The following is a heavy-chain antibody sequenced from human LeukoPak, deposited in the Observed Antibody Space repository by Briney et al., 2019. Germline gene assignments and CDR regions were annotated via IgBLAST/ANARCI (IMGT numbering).Heavy chain of an antibody. J-gene: IGHJ4*02. D-gene: IGHD5/OR15-5a*01. V-gene: IGHV3-53*01. CDR1: GLTVSSNY. Sequence: GGSLRLSCAASGLTVSSNYMTWVRQAPGKGLEWVSVLYGGGSTYYIDSVKGRFTISRDNSKNTLYLQMNSLRAEDTAVYYCAREWGSVYFSLDYWGQGTLVTVSS. CDR3: AREWGSVYFSLDY. CDR2: LYGGGST.